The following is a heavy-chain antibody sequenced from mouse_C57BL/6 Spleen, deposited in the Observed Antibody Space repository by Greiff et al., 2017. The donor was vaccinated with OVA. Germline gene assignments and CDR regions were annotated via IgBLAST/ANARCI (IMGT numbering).Heavy chain of an antibody. CDR3: ARAYSNSYFDY. Sequence: QVQLQQSGAELVRPGTSVKVSCKASGYAFTNYLIEWVKQRPGQGLEWIGVINPGSGGTNYNEKFKGKATLTADKSSSTAYMQLSSLTSEDSAVYFCARAYSNSYFDYWGQGTTLTVSS. CDR1: GYAFTNYL. J-gene: IGHJ2*01. CDR2: INPGSGGT. D-gene: IGHD2-5*01. V-gene: IGHV1-54*01.